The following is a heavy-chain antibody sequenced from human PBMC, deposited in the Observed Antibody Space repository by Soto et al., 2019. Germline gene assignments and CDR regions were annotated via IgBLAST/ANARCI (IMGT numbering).Heavy chain of an antibody. Sequence: TLSLTCAVSGVSLTSGTYYWIWIRQHPGKGLEWIGYIFYSGSTDYNPSLKSRVNISVDTSKNQFSLKLSSVTAADTAVYYCASTEDFFDYWGQGTLVTVSS. J-gene: IGHJ4*02. V-gene: IGHV4-31*11. CDR2: IFYSGST. CDR1: GVSLTSGTYY. CDR3: ASTEDFFDY.